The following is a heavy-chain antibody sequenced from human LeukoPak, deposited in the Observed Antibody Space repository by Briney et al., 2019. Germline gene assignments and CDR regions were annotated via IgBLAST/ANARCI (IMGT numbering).Heavy chain of an antibody. CDR1: GGSIRSYY. J-gene: IGHJ4*02. D-gene: IGHD3-10*01. CDR3: ARVRAYYYGLLEY. Sequence: SETLSLTCTVSGGSIRSYYWNWIRQPPGKGLEWIGEINHSGSTNYNPSLKSRVTISVDTSKNQFSLKLSSVTAADTAVYYCARVRAYYYGLLEYWGQGTLVTVSS. V-gene: IGHV4-34*01. CDR2: INHSGST.